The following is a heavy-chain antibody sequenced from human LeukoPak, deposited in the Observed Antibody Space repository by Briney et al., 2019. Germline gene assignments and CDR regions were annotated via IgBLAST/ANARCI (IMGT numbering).Heavy chain of an antibody. J-gene: IGHJ6*03. D-gene: IGHD7-27*01. V-gene: IGHV4-39*07. CDR1: GGPISSSSYY. CDR3: ARARNWGATYYYYYYYMDV. Sequence: PSETLSLTCTVSGGPISSSSYYWGWIRQPPGKGLEWIGSIYYSGSTYYDPSLKSRVTISVDTSKNQFSLKLSSVTAADTAVYYCARARNWGATYYYYYYYMDVWGKGTTVTVSS. CDR2: IYYSGST.